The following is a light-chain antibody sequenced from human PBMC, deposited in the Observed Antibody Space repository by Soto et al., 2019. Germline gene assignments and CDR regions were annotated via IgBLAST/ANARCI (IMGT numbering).Light chain of an antibody. V-gene: IGKV3-20*01. J-gene: IGKJ5*01. CDR1: QSVSSSY. Sequence: EIFLTQSPGTLSLSPGERATLSCMASQSVSSSYLAWYQQKPGQAPRLLIYGASSRATGIPDRFSGSGSGTDFTLTISRLEPEDFAVYYCQQYGSSSITFGQGTRLEIK. CDR3: QQYGSSSIT. CDR2: GAS.